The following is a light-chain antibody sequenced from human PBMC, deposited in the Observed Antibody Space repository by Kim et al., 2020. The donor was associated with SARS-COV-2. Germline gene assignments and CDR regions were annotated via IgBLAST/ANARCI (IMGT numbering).Light chain of an antibody. Sequence: VTPRQTASITCSGDKLGDKYACWYQQKPGPSPILVIYQDSKRPSGIPERFSGSNSGNTATLTISGTQAMDEAAYYCQAWDSSNVVFGGGTKLTVL. CDR3: QAWDSSNVV. V-gene: IGLV3-1*01. J-gene: IGLJ2*01. CDR2: QDS. CDR1: KLGDKY.